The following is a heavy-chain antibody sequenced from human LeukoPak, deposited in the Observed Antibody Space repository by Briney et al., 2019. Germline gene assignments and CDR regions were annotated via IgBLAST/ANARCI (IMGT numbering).Heavy chain of an antibody. CDR3: ARVGRWLQSYYFDY. CDR1: GYTFTSYG. V-gene: IGHV1-18*01. Sequence: GASVKVSCKPSGYTFTSYGISWVRQAPGQGLEWMGWISAYNGNTNYAQKLQGRVTMTTDTSTSTAYMELRSLRSEDTAVYYCARVGRWLQSYYFDYWGQGTLVTVSS. D-gene: IGHD5-24*01. J-gene: IGHJ4*02. CDR2: ISAYNGNT.